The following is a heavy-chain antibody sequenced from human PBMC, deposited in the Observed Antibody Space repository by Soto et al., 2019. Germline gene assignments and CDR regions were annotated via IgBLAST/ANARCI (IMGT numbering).Heavy chain of an antibody. Sequence: GGSLRLSCAASGFTLSSYAMSWVRQAPGKGLEWVSGISDNGGSKYYADSVKGRFTISRDNSKNTLYLQMNSLRAEDTAVYYCAKERTPPYYDFWSGFFYGMDVWGQGTTVTVSS. CDR3: AKERTPPYYDFWSGFFYGMDV. CDR2: ISDNGGSK. D-gene: IGHD3-3*01. J-gene: IGHJ6*02. V-gene: IGHV3-23*01. CDR1: GFTLSSYA.